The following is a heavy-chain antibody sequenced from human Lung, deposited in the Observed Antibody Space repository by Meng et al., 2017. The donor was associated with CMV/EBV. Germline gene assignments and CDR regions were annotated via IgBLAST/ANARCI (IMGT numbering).Heavy chain of an antibody. CDR1: GGTFSSYA. V-gene: IGHV1-69*05. D-gene: IGHD3-3*01. CDR2: IIPIFGTA. Sequence: SVKVSXKASGGTFSSYAISWVRQAPGQGLEWMGGIIPIFGTANYAQKFQGRVTITTDESTSTAYMELSSLRSEDTAVYYCARDRGTIFGVDFDYWGKGTLVTVSS. CDR3: ARDRGTIFGVDFDY. J-gene: IGHJ4*02.